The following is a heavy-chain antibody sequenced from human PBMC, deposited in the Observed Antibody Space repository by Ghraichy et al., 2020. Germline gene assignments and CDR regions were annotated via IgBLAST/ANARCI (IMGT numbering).Heavy chain of an antibody. J-gene: IGHJ3*02. CDR1: GFTFSSYS. CDR3: AREPPTATDAFDI. CDR2: ISRSSSSI. Sequence: GESLNISCAGSGFTFSSYSMNWVRQAPGKGLEWVSYISRSSSSIYYADSVKGRSTISRDNAKNSLYLQMNSLRDEDTAVYYCAREPPTATDAFDIWGQGTMVTVSS. V-gene: IGHV3-48*02.